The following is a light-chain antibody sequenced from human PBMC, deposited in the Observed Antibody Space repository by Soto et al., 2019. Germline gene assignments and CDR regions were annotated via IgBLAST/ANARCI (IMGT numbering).Light chain of an antibody. V-gene: IGKV3-20*01. CDR2: GAS. Sequence: EIVLTQSPGTLSLSPGERATLSCRASQSVTSSYLAWYQQRPGQAPRLLIYGASSRATGIPDRFSGSGSGADFTRTISRLEPEDSAVYYCQQYGTSPFIFGQGTKLEI. CDR1: QSVTSSY. CDR3: QQYGTSPFI. J-gene: IGKJ2*01.